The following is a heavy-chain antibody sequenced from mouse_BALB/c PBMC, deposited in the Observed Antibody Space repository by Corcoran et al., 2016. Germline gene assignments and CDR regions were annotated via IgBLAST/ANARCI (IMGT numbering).Heavy chain of an antibody. V-gene: IGHV9-1*02. CDR1: GYTFTNYG. CDR3: ARGGITPFAY. D-gene: IGHD2-4*01. CDR2: INTYTGEP. J-gene: IGHJ3*01. Sequence: QIQLVQSGPELKKPGETVKISCKASGYTFTNYGMNWVKQAPGKGLKWMGWINTYTGEPTYADDFKGRFAFSLDTSASTAYLQINNLKNEDMATYFCARGGITPFAYWGQGTLVTVS.